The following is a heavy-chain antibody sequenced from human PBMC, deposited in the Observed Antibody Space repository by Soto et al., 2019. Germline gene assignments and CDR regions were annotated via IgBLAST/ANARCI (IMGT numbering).Heavy chain of an antibody. V-gene: IGHV1-69*01. CDR2: IIPIFGTA. Sequence: QVQLVQSGAEVKKPGSSVKVSCKASGGTFSSYAISWVRQAPGQGLEWMGGIIPIFGTANYAQKFQGRVTITAHESTSTAYMELSSLRSEDTAVYYCARVGKHVRGRPDYYYYYGMDVWGQGTTVTVSS. D-gene: IGHD3-10*02. CDR1: GGTFSSYA. CDR3: ARVGKHVRGRPDYYYYYGMDV. J-gene: IGHJ6*02.